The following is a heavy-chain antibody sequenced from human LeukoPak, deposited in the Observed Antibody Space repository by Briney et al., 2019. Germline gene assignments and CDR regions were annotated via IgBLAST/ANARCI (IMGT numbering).Heavy chain of an antibody. CDR3: ARDQGKQLYYYYYMDV. V-gene: IGHV3-7*01. CDR1: GFTFSSYW. Sequence: GGSLRLSCAASGFTFSSYWTSWVRQAPGKGLEWVANIKQDGSEKYYVDSVKGRFTISRDNAKNSLYLQMNSLRAEDTAVYYCARDQGKQLYYYYYMDVWGKGTTVTVSS. D-gene: IGHD6-13*01. CDR2: IKQDGSEK. J-gene: IGHJ6*03.